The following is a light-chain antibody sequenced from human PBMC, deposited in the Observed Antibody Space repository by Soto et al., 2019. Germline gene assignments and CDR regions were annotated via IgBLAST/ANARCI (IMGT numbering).Light chain of an antibody. CDR1: QSISSW. CDR2: KAS. CDR3: QQYNSYSAS. Sequence: DIQMTQSPSTLSASVGDRVTITCRASQSISSWLAWYQQKPGQAPKLLIYKASSLESGVPSRFSGSGSGTEVTLTISSLQPDDFATYYCQQYNSYSASFGGGTKVEIK. V-gene: IGKV1-5*03. J-gene: IGKJ4*01.